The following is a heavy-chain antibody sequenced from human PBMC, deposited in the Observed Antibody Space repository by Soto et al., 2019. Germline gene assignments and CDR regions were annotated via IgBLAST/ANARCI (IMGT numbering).Heavy chain of an antibody. D-gene: IGHD1-26*01. V-gene: IGHV2-5*02. CDR3: ARILRDPRCVGLCSYYGMDV. Sequence: SGPTLVNPTQTLTLTCTFSAFSLSTSGVGVGWIRQPPGKALEWLTFIYWDDDKRYSPSLKSRLTITKDTSKNQVVLTMTNMDPVDTATYYCARILRDPRCVGLCSYYGMDVRGPGTTVTGSS. CDR2: IYWDDDK. J-gene: IGHJ6*02. CDR1: AFSLSTSGVG.